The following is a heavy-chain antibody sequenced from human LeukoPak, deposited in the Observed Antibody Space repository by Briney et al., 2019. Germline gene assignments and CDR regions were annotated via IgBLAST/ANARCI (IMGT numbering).Heavy chain of an antibody. Sequence: GGSLRLSCAASGFTFSSYSMNWVRQAPGKGLEWVSYISSSSSTIYYADSVKGRFTISRDNAKNSLYLQMNSLRAEDTAVYYCATTHYDILTGYPLWDWGQGTLVTVSS. V-gene: IGHV3-48*01. J-gene: IGHJ4*02. CDR2: ISSSSSTI. CDR3: ATTHYDILTGYPLWD. CDR1: GFTFSSYS. D-gene: IGHD3-9*01.